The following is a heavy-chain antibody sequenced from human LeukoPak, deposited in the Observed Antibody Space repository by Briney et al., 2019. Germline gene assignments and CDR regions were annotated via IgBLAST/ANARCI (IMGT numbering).Heavy chain of an antibody. CDR2: INTNTGNP. D-gene: IGHD3-3*01. CDR3: ASHRSFGVANDDAFDI. CDR1: GYTFTSYA. J-gene: IGHJ3*02. V-gene: IGHV7-4-1*02. Sequence: ASVKVSCKASGYTFTSYAMNWVRQAPGQGLEWMGWINTNTGNPTYAQGLTGRFVFSLDTSVSTAYLQISSLKAEDTAVYYCASHRSFGVANDDAFDIWGQGTMVTVSS.